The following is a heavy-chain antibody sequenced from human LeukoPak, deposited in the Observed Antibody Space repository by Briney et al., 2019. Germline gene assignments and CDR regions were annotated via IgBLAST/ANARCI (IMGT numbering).Heavy chain of an antibody. D-gene: IGHD6-19*01. Sequence: VGSLRLSCAASGFTFSSYAMSWVRQAPGKGLEWVSVISGSGGRPYYEDSVKGRFTISRDNSKNTLYMQMNSLRAEDTAIYYCVKRYSSGWDYWGQGTLVTVSS. J-gene: IGHJ4*02. CDR3: VKRYSSGWDY. V-gene: IGHV3-23*01. CDR2: ISGSGGRP. CDR1: GFTFSSYA.